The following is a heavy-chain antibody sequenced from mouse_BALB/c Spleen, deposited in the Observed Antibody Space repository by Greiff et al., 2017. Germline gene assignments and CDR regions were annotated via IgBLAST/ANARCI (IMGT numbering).Heavy chain of an antibody. CDR3: ARGPNYERYYAMDY. CDR2: ISSGSSTI. Sequence: EVKLVESGGGLVQPGGSRKLSCAASGFTFSSFGMHWVRQAPEKGLEWVAYISSGSSTIYYADTVKGRFTISRDNPKNTLFLQMTSLRSEDTAMYYCARGPNYERYYAMDYWGQGTSVTVSA. D-gene: IGHD1-1*01. CDR1: GFTFSSFG. J-gene: IGHJ4*01. V-gene: IGHV5-17*02.